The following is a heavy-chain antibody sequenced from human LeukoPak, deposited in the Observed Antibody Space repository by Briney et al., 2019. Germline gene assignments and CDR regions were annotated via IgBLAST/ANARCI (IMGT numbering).Heavy chain of an antibody. D-gene: IGHD5-12*01. Sequence: SGPALVKPTQTLTLTCTLSGFSLSTSGMCVSWIRQPPGKALEWLARIDWDDDKYYSTSLKTRLTISKDTSKNQVVLTMTNMDPVDTATYYCARTIVAHTGNYYYYMDVWGKGTTVTVSS. J-gene: IGHJ6*03. CDR1: GFSLSTSGMC. CDR3: ARTIVAHTGNYYYYMDV. V-gene: IGHV2-70*11. CDR2: IDWDDDK.